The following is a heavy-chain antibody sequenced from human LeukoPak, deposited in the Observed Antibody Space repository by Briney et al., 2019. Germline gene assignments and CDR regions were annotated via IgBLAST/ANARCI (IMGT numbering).Heavy chain of an antibody. Sequence: KPSETLSLTCSVSGSSTSSYYWSWIRQPPGKGLEWIGYISDSGSTNYNPSLKSRVTMSVDTSRNQFSLKLSSVTAADTAVYYCATIAAYGGGWYTIAYWGQGTLVTVSS. V-gene: IGHV4-59*08. CDR3: ATIAAYGGGWYTIAY. CDR2: ISDSGST. CDR1: GSSTSSYY. D-gene: IGHD6-19*01. J-gene: IGHJ4*02.